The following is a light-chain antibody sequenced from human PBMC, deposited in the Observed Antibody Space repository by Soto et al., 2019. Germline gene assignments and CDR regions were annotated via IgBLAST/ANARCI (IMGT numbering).Light chain of an antibody. CDR1: QSVSSSY. V-gene: IGKV3-20*01. CDR2: GAS. CDR3: RQYGSSTRT. J-gene: IGKJ1*01. Sequence: EMVLTQSPGTLSLSPGERATLSCRASQSVSSSYLAWYQQKPGQAPRLLIYGASSRATGIPDRFSGSGSGTDFTLRISRLEPEDFAVYYFRQYGSSTRTFGQGTKVEIK.